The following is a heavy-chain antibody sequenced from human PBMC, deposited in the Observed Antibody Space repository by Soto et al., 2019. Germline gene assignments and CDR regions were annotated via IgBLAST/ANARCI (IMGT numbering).Heavy chain of an antibody. J-gene: IGHJ6*02. CDR2: IIPIFGTA. CDR1: GGTFSSYA. D-gene: IGHD3-22*01. V-gene: IGHV1-69*13. Sequence: GVSVKVSCKASGGTFSSYAISWVRQAPGQRLQWMGGIIPIFGTANYAQKFQGRVTITADESTSTAYMELSSLRSEDTAVYYCAGTYYYDSSGYHQYYGMDVWGQGTTVTVSS. CDR3: AGTYYYDSSGYHQYYGMDV.